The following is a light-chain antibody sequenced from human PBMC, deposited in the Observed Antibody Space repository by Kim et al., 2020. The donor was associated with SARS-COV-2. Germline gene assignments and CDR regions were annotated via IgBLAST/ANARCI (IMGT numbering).Light chain of an antibody. CDR3: CSYAGGGTYV. J-gene: IGLJ1*01. V-gene: IGLV2-23*02. CDR1: SSDVGSYDL. Sequence: QSALTQPASVSGSPGQSITISCSGTSSDVGSYDLVSWYQQHPGKAPKLMIYEVSQRPSGVSNRFSGSKSGNMASLTISGLQAEDEADFYCCSYAGGGTYVFGTGTKVTVL. CDR2: EVS.